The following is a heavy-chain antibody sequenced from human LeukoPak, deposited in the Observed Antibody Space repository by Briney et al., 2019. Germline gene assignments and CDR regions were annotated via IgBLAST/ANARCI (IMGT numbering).Heavy chain of an antibody. J-gene: IGHJ6*03. CDR1: GGTFSSYT. CDR3: ARSGDHDFWSGYSQVYYYYMDV. Sequence: SVKVSCKASGGTFSSYTISWVRQAPGQGLEWMGRIIPILGIANYAQKFQGRVTITADKSTSTAYMELSSLRSEDTAVYYCARSGDHDFWSGYSQVYYYYMDVWGKGTTVTVSS. CDR2: IIPILGIA. D-gene: IGHD3-3*01. V-gene: IGHV1-69*02.